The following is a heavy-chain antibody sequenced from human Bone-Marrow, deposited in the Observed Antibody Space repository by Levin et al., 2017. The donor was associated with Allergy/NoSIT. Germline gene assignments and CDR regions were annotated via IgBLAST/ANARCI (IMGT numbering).Heavy chain of an antibody. CDR3: ARVPALRFLDWFLDY. D-gene: IGHD3-9*01. Sequence: ETLSLTCTVSGDSIISATYYWGWVRQPPGKGLEWIGSVYFSGSTYLSPFLKSRVTMSVDTSRSHFSLNLSSVTAADTAVYYCARVPALRFLDWFLDYWGRGVLVTVSS. CDR2: VYFSGST. V-gene: IGHV4-39*02. CDR1: GDSIISATYY. J-gene: IGHJ4*02.